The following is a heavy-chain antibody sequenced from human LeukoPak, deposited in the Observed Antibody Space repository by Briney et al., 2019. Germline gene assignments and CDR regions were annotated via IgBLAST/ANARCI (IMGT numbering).Heavy chain of an antibody. CDR3: TTVFFLYSSSPFDY. J-gene: IGHJ4*02. CDR1: GLTFSNAW. V-gene: IGHV3-15*01. Sequence: GGSLRLSCAASGLTFSNAWMSWVRQAPGKGLEWVGRIKSKTDGGTTDYAAPVKGRFTISRDDSKNTLYLQMNSLKTEDTAVYYCTTVFFLYSSSPFDYWGQGTLVTVSS. CDR2: IKSKTDGGTT. D-gene: IGHD6-13*01.